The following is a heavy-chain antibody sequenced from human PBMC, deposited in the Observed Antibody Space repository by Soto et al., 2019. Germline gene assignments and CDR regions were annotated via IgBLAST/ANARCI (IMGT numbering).Heavy chain of an antibody. CDR3: ARDKGIAVAPDAFDI. CDR2: INPSGGST. CDR1: GGTFSSYT. V-gene: IGHV1-46*01. D-gene: IGHD6-19*01. Sequence: ASVKVSCKASGGTFSSYTISWVRQAPGQGLEWMGIINPSGGSTSYAQKFQGRVTMTRDTSTSIVYMELSSLRSEDTAVYYCARDKGIAVAPDAFDIWGQGTMVTVSS. J-gene: IGHJ3*02.